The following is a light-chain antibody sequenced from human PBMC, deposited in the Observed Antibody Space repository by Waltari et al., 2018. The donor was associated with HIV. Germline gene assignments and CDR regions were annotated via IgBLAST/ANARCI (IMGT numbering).Light chain of an antibody. CDR1: TSNVRSYNL. Sequence: QSALTQPAPVSGSPGQSVTISCTETTSNVRSYNLVPWYQQHPGIAPKSIIYEVTQRPSGVSIRFSGSKSGNTASLTISGLQAEDEANYYCCSYTGTNPFLLFGGGTKLTVL. CDR2: EVT. J-gene: IGLJ2*01. CDR3: CSYTGTNPFLL. V-gene: IGLV2-23*02.